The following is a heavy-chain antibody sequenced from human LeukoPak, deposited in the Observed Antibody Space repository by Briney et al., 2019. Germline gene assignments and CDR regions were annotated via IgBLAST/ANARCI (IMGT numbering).Heavy chain of an antibody. CDR3: ASPFGSGTYYQFDL. CDR2: IKGDGSDK. CDR1: GFAFSSCW. Sequence: PEGSLRLSCAASGFAFSSCWMSWVRQAPGKGLEWVANIKGDGSDKYYLDSLKGRFTVSRDNAKNSLYLQVNSLRADDTAVYYCASPFGSGTYYQFDLWGQGTLVTVSS. J-gene: IGHJ4*02. V-gene: IGHV3-7*02. D-gene: IGHD3-10*01.